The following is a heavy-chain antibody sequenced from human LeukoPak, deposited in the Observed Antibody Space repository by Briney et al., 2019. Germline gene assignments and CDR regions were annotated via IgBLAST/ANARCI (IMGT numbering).Heavy chain of an antibody. CDR1: GFSVSTYV. CDR2: ISSSGTTI. CDR3: ARGRPEFFGSGTYLND. Sequence: QPGGSLRLSCAASGFSVSTYVMNWVRQAPGKGLECVSYISSSGTTISYADSVEGRFTISRDNAKNSLYLEMNSLRVEDTAVYYCARGRPEFFGSGTYLNDWGQGTLVTVSS. J-gene: IGHJ4*02. D-gene: IGHD3-10*01. V-gene: IGHV3-48*03.